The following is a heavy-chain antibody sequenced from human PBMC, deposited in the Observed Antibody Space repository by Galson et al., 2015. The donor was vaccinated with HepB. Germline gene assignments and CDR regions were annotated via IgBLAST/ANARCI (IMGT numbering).Heavy chain of an antibody. Sequence: CAISGDSVSSNSAAWNWIRQSPSRGLEWLGRTYYRSKWYNDYAVSVKSRITINPDTSKNQFSLQLNSVTPEDTAVYYCARRSDTFYYYGMDVWGQGTTVTVSS. D-gene: IGHD1-26*01. CDR3: ARRSDTFYYYGMDV. J-gene: IGHJ6*02. V-gene: IGHV6-1*01. CDR2: TYYRSKWYN. CDR1: GDSVSSNSAA.